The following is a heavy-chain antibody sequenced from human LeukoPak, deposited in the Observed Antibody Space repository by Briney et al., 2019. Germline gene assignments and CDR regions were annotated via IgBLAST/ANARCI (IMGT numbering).Heavy chain of an antibody. V-gene: IGHV3-21*04. Sequence: GGALRLSCAASGFAFSSYTMNWVRQAPGKGLEWVSSISASSAFIHYADSVNGRFTVSRDNANSPLFLQMDRLSVEDTAIYYCARESATSSFSFESWGQGVLVPVSS. CDR2: ISASSAFI. J-gene: IGHJ4*02. D-gene: IGHD5-12*01. CDR1: GFAFSSYT. CDR3: ARESATSSFSFES.